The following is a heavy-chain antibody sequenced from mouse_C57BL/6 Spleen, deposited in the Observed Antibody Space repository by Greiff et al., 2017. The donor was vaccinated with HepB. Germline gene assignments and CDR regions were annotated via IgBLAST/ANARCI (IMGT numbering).Heavy chain of an antibody. CDR3: TRRENYYGSSPLDY. CDR2: IYPGSGNT. V-gene: IGHV1-55*01. Sequence: QVQLQQPGAELVKPGASVKMSCKASGYTFTSYWITWVKQRPGQGLEWIGDIYPGSGNTNYKEKFKSKATLTVDTSSSTAYMQLSSLTSEDSAVYYCTRRENYYGSSPLDYWGQGTSVTVAS. D-gene: IGHD1-1*01. J-gene: IGHJ4*01. CDR1: GYTFTSYW.